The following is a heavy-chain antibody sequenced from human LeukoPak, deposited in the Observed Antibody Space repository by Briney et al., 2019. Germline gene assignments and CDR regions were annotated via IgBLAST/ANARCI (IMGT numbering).Heavy chain of an antibody. CDR2: IYYTGKT. CDR3: ARSQNYYGSGDY. J-gene: IGHJ4*02. V-gene: IGHV4-61*03. Sequence: SETLSLTCTVSGNSVSNGNYYWSWLRQPPGKALEWIGYIYYTGKTYYNPSLEGRVTILVDTSRNHFSVKLSSVTAADTAVYYCARSQNYYGSGDYWSQGTLVTVSS. CDR1: GNSVSNGNYY. D-gene: IGHD3-10*01.